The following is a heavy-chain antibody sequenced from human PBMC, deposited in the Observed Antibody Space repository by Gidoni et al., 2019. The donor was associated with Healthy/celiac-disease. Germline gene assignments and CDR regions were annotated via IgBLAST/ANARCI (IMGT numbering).Heavy chain of an antibody. V-gene: IGHV4-34*01. CDR2: INHSGST. CDR3: ARGPKQQPGPMTTSNSSCQGFDY. Sequence: QVQLQQWGAGLLKPSETLSLTCAVYGGSFSGYYWSWIRQPPGKGLEWIGEINHSGSTNYNPSLKSRVTISVDTSKNQFSLKLSSVTAADTAVYYCARGPKQQPGPMTTSNSSCQGFDYWGQGTLVTVSS. D-gene: IGHD6-13*01. CDR1: GGSFSGYY. J-gene: IGHJ4*02.